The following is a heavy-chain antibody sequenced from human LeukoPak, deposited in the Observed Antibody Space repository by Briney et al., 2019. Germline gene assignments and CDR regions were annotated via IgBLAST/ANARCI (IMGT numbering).Heavy chain of an antibody. CDR3: ARARFLSRYSSSWYEVGY. CDR2: MNPNSGNT. V-gene: IGHV1-8*03. Sequence: ASVKVSCKASGYTFTSYDINWVRQATGQGLELMGWMNPNSGNTGYAQKFQGRVTITRNTSISTAYMELSSLRSEDTAVYYCARARFLSRYSSSWYEVGYWGQGTLVTVSS. CDR1: GYTFTSYD. J-gene: IGHJ4*02. D-gene: IGHD6-13*01.